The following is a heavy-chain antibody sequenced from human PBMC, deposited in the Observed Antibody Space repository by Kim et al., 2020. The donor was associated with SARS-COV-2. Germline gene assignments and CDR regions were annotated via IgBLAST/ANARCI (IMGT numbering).Heavy chain of an antibody. CDR1: GFTFSSYS. CDR2: ISSSSSYI. V-gene: IGHV3-21*01. Sequence: GGSLRLSCAASGFTFSSYSMKWVRQAPGKGLEWVSSISSSSSYIYYADSVKGRFTISRDNAKNSLYLQMNSLRAEDTAVYYCARGGDMVRGTHGDDDYWGQGNLVTVSS. J-gene: IGHJ4*02. CDR3: ARGGDMVRGTHGDDDY. D-gene: IGHD3-10*01.